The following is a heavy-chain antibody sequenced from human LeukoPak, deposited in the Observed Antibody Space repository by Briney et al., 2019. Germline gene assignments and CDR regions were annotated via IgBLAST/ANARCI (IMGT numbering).Heavy chain of an antibody. CDR3: ARDASFLYPASCLAIPVHYAC. V-gene: IGHV3-30*03. J-gene: IGHJ4*02. D-gene: IGHD2-2*02. Sequence: GASLRLSCAASGFNLSEYGMRWVRQAPGKGVEGVTLISSDGTKAQPAGSVKRRFTASRDMPKNTMYPDMNPLTSEDTAVYYCARDASFLYPASCLAIPVHYACWGQGTLVTVSS. CDR2: ISSDGTKA. CDR1: GFNLSEYG.